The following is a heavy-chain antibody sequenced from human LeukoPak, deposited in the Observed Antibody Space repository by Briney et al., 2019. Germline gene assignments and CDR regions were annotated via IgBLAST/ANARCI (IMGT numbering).Heavy chain of an antibody. D-gene: IGHD2-15*01. CDR3: AKRAVGAAYYFDY. CDR1: GFTFSSCV. J-gene: IGHJ4*02. V-gene: IGHV3-23*01. CDR2: ISSSGDST. Sequence: PGGSLRLSCAASGFTFSSCVMSWVRHAPGQGLEWVSDISSSGDSTHYADSVKGRFTISRDNSKNTLFLQMHSLRAEDTAVYYCAKRAVGAAYYFDYWGQGTLVTVSS.